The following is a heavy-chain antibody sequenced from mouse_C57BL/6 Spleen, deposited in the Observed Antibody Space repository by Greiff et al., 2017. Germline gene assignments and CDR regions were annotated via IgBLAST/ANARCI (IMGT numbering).Heavy chain of an antibody. V-gene: IGHV14-2*01. D-gene: IGHD2-4*01. CDR1: GFNIKDYY. CDR3: ARPYDYDVRVWFAY. J-gene: IGHJ3*01. CDR2: IDPEDGDT. Sequence: VQLQQSGAELVKPGASVKLSCTASGFNIKDYYMHWVKQRTEQGLEWIGRIDPEDGDTKYAPKFQGKASITADTSSNTAYLQLSSLTSEDTAVYYCARPYDYDVRVWFAYWGQGTLVTVSA.